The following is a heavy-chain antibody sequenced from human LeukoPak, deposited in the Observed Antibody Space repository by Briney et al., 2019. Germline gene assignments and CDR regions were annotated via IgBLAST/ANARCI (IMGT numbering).Heavy chain of an antibody. CDR3: ARRGRVAARFNYYFDY. V-gene: IGHV4-61*01. CDR1: GGSVSSGSYY. J-gene: IGHJ4*02. CDR2: IYYSGST. Sequence: SETLSLTCTVSGGSVSSGSYYWSWIRQPPGKGLEWIGYIYYSGSTNYNPSLKSRVTISVDTSKNQFSLKLSSVTAADTAVYYCARRGRVAARFNYYFDYWGQGTLVTVSS. D-gene: IGHD6-6*01.